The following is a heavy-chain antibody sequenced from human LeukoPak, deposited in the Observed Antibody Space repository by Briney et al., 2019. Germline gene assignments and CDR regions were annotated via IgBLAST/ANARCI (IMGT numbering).Heavy chain of an antibody. Sequence: GGSLRLSCAASGFTFSIYVMSCVRQAPGEGLEWVSTISGGTSGTHYADSVKGRFTISRDNSKNTLYLQMDSLRAEDTAVYYCAKDSLGTTAGDYWGQGTLVTVSS. CDR2: ISGGTSGT. CDR1: GFTFSIYV. J-gene: IGHJ4*02. D-gene: IGHD4-17*01. V-gene: IGHV3-23*01. CDR3: AKDSLGTTAGDY.